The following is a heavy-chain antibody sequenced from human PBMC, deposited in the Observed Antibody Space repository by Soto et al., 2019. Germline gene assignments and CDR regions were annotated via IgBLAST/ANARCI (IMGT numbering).Heavy chain of an antibody. CDR2: IYYSGST. V-gene: IGHV4-59*08. J-gene: IGHJ6*02. D-gene: IGHD3-22*01. Sequence: PSETLSLTCTVSGGSISSYYWSWIRQPPGKGLEWIGYIYYSGSTNYNPSLKSRVTISVDTSKNQFSLKLSSVTAADTAVYYCARHYYYDSSGYYLDYYGMDVWGQGTTVTVSS. CDR1: GGSISSYY. CDR3: ARHYYYDSSGYYLDYYGMDV.